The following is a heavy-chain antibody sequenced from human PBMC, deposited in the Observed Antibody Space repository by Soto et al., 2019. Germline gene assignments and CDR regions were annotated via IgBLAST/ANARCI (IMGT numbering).Heavy chain of an antibody. CDR2: ISGSGGST. V-gene: IGHV3-23*01. J-gene: IGHJ3*02. CDR1: GFPFSSYA. CDR3: TQGLNDAFDI. Sequence: GGSLSLSCAASGFPFSSYAMSWVRQAPGKGLEWVSAISGSGGSTYYADSVKGRFTISRDNSKNTLYLQMNSLRAEDTAVYYCTQGLNDAFDIWGQGTMVTVSS. D-gene: IGHD6-19*01.